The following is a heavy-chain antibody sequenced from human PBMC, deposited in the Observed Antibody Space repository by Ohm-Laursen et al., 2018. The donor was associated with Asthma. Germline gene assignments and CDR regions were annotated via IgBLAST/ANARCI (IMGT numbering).Heavy chain of an antibody. CDR1: GFTFSTYP. CDR2: TSYDGSNK. CDR3: ARDVMEWYLPAFDF. D-gene: IGHD3-3*01. Sequence: RSLRLSCAASGFTFSTYPMHWVRQAPGKGLEWLALTSYDGSNKYYADSVNGRFTVSRDDSKNTLYLQMNSLRPDDTAVYYCARDVMEWYLPAFDFWGQGTLVTVSS. J-gene: IGHJ4*02. V-gene: IGHV3-30-3*01.